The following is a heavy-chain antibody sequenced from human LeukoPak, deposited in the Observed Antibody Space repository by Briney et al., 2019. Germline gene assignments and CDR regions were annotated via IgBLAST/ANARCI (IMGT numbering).Heavy chain of an antibody. J-gene: IGHJ5*02. CDR2: IYYSGST. V-gene: IGHV4-59*01. CDR3: ARLPSRGRFDP. Sequence: PSETLSLTCTVSGGSISSYYWSWIRQPPGKRLEWIGYIYYSGSTNYNPSLKGRVTISVDTSKNQFSLKLSSVTAADTAVYYCARLPSRGRFDPWGQGTLVTVSS. CDR1: GGSISSYY. D-gene: IGHD5-12*01.